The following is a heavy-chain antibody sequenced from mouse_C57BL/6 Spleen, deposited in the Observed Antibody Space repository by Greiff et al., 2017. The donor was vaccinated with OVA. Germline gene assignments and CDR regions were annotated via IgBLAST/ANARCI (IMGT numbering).Heavy chain of an antibody. CDR2: ISDGGSYT. CDR1: GFTFSSYA. D-gene: IGHD1-1*01. V-gene: IGHV5-4*03. J-gene: IGHJ2*01. Sequence: EVKVEESGGGLVKPGGSLKLSCAASGFTFSSYAMSWVRQTPEKRLEWVATISDGGSYTYYPDNVKGRFTISRDNAKNNLYLQMSHLKSEDTAMYYCARYYYGSDYFDYWGQGTTLTVSS. CDR3: ARYYYGSDYFDY.